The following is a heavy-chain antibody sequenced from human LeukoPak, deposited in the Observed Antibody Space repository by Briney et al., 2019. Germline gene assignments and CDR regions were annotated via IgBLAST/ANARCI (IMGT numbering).Heavy chain of an antibody. D-gene: IGHD5-18*01. CDR1: GGSIGGFY. CDR3: ARVDTAMASFDY. V-gene: IGHV4-59*01. CDR2: IYYSGSS. J-gene: IGHJ4*02. Sequence: KPSETLSLTCTVSGGSIGGFYWTWIRQPPGKGLEWVGYIYYSGSSNSTPSPKSRPTISVDTSKNQFSLKLSSVSAADTAVYYCARVDTAMASFDYWGQGTLVTVSS.